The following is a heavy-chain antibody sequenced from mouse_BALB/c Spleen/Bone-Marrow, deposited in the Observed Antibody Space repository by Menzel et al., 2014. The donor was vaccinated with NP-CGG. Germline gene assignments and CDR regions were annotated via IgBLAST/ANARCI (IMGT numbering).Heavy chain of an antibody. V-gene: IGHV3-8*02. CDR1: GDSITSGY. CDR2: ISYSGNT. CDR3: ATYEGCCFDY. Sequence: DVKLVESGPSLVKPSQTLSLTCSVTGDSITSGYWNWIRKSPGNKLEYMGYISYSGNTYYNPSLKSRMSITRDTSKNQYYLQLNSVTTEDTATYYCATYEGCCFDYWGQGTTLTVSS. J-gene: IGHJ2*01.